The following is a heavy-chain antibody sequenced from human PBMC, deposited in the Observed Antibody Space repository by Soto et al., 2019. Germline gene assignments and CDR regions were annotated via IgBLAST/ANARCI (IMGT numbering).Heavy chain of an antibody. D-gene: IGHD3-22*01. V-gene: IGHV3-48*02. CDR3: GGDSSGYYYPDVFDI. J-gene: IGHJ3*02. CDR2: ISSSSSTI. Sequence: GGSLRLSCAASGFSVSSKYMSWVRQAPGKGLEWVSYISSSSSTIYYADSVKGRFTISRDNAKNSLYLQMNSLRDEDTAVYYCGGDSSGYYYPDVFDIWGQGTMVTVSS. CDR1: GFSVSSKY.